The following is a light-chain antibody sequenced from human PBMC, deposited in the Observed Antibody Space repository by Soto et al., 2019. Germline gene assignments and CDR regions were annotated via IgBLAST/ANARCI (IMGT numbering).Light chain of an antibody. CDR2: GAS. CDR1: QSVSSSY. CDR3: QHPGFT. V-gene: IGKV3-20*01. J-gene: IGKJ3*01. Sequence: EIVLTQSPGTLSLSPGERATLSCRASQSVSSSYLAWYQQKPGQAPRLLIYGASSRATGIPDRFSGSGSGTDFTLTISRLEPEDFAVYYCQHPGFTFGPGTKVDIK.